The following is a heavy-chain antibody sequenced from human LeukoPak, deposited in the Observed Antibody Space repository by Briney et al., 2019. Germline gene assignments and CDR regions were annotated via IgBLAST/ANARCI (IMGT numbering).Heavy chain of an antibody. CDR2: ISGSDGST. CDR1: GLTFSNYV. D-gene: IGHD5-24*01. CDR3: ARGDGYNYWDY. Sequence: GGSLILSCAASGLTFSNYVMSWVRQAPGKGLEWVSAISGSDGSTWYADSVKGRFTVSRDNSKNTLYLQMNSLRAEDTAVYYCARGDGYNYWDYWGQGTLVTVSS. J-gene: IGHJ4*02. V-gene: IGHV3-23*01.